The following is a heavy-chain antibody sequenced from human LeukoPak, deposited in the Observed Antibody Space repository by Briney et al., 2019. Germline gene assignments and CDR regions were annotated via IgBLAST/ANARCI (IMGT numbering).Heavy chain of an antibody. CDR2: INGDGGST. J-gene: IGHJ6*03. V-gene: IGHV3-74*01. Sequence: PGGSLRLSCAASGFTFSSYWMHWVRQGPGKGLVWVSGINGDGGSTSYADSVKGRFTISRDNAKNTLHLQMNSLRAEDTAVYYCARGYYYMDVWGKGTTVTVSS. CDR3: ARGYYYMDV. CDR1: GFTFSSYW.